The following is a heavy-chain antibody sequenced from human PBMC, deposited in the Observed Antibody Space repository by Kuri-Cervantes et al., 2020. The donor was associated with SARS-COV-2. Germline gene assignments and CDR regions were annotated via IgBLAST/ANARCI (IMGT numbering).Heavy chain of an antibody. CDR3: AKDFGTYYDSSGYLKY. CDR1: GFSFSNFA. V-gene: IGHV3-23*01. CDR2: ISGSGGST. Sequence: GESLKISCAASGFSFSNFAMNWVRQAPGKGLEWVSLISGSGGSTYYADSVKGRFTISRDNSKNTLYLQMNSLRAEDTAVYYCAKDFGTYYDSSGYLKYWGQGTLVTVSS. J-gene: IGHJ1*01. D-gene: IGHD3-22*01.